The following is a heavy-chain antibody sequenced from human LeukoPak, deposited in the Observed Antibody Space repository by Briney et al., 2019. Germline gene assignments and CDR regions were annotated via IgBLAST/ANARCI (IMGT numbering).Heavy chain of an antibody. Sequence: SETLSLTCTVSGGSISSSSYYWGWIRQPPGKGLEWIGSIYYSGSTYYNPSLKSRVTISVDTSKNQFSLKLSSVTAADTAVYYCARRLVFYIRYSDTTGMDVWGKGTTVTVSS. CDR1: GGSISSSSYY. J-gene: IGHJ6*03. V-gene: IGHV4-39*01. CDR2: IYYSGST. D-gene: IGHD3-9*01. CDR3: ARRLVFYIRYSDTTGMDV.